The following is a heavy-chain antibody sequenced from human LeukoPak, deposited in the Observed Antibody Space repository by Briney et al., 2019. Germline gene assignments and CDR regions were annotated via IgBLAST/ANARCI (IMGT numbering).Heavy chain of an antibody. CDR1: GYIFTSCS. D-gene: IGHD3-22*01. J-gene: IGHJ3*02. Sequence: GESPKISCKGSGYIFTSCSIGWVRQMPGKGLEWMGIIYPGDSDTRYSPSFQGQVTISADKSISTAYLQWSSLKASDTDMYYCARLTVRGYYDSSGYPSDAFDIWGQGTMVTVSS. CDR2: IYPGDSDT. CDR3: ARLTVRGYYDSSGYPSDAFDI. V-gene: IGHV5-51*01.